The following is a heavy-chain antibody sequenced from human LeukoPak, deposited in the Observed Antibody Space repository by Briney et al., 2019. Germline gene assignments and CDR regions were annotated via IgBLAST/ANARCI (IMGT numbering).Heavy chain of an antibody. Sequence: GGSLRLSCAASGFTFSNYAMSWVRQAPGKGLEWVSSTSGGGGTTYYADSLKGRFTISRDNSKDTLYLQMNSLRVEDTAVYYCAQDRSLLYSRRFDPWGQGTLVTVSS. V-gene: IGHV3-23*01. CDR3: AQDRSLLYSRRFDP. D-gene: IGHD1-26*01. J-gene: IGHJ5*02. CDR2: TSGGGGTT. CDR1: GFTFSNYA.